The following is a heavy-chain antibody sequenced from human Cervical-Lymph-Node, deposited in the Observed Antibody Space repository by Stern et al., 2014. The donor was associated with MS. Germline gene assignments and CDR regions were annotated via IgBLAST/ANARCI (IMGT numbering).Heavy chain of an antibody. V-gene: IGHV7-4-1*02. CDR2: ISTDNGNP. D-gene: IGHD3-9*01. CDR3: ARVPPIHDILDY. J-gene: IGHJ4*02. Sequence: AQLVQSGSELKKPGASVKISCKASGYTFTNYAMHWVRQAPGQGLEWMGWISTDNGNPTYAQGFKGRFVIQMDTSVRTGYMQVSSLKTEDTAVYYCARVPPIHDILDYWGQGTLVSVSS. CDR1: GYTFTNYA.